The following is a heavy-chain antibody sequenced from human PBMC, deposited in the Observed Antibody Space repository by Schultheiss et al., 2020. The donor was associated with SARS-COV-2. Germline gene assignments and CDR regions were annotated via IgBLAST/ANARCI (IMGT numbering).Heavy chain of an antibody. Sequence: SVKVSCKASGGTFSSYAISWVRQAPGQGLEWMGGIIPIFGTANYAQKFQGRVTITADESTSTAYMELSSLRSEDTAVYYCARAEVLRYFDWLSSYYYYGMDVWGQGTTVTVSS. CDR3: ARAEVLRYFDWLSSYYYYGMDV. CDR1: GGTFSSYA. CDR2: IIPIFGTA. D-gene: IGHD3-9*01. J-gene: IGHJ6*02. V-gene: IGHV1-69*13.